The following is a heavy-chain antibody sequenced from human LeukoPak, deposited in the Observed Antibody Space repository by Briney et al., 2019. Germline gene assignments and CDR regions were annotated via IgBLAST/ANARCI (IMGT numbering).Heavy chain of an antibody. J-gene: IGHJ4*02. Sequence: SETLSLTCTVSCGSISSYYGRWIRQPAGRGLGWIGSIYTSGSPNYNAAPKNRVTMSVDTSKNPSSLKLSSVTAADTAVYYCERLGSGLDFDYWGQRTLVTVSS. CDR2: IYTSGSP. CDR1: CGSISSYY. CDR3: ERLGSGLDFDY. V-gene: IGHV4-4*07. D-gene: IGHD6-19*01.